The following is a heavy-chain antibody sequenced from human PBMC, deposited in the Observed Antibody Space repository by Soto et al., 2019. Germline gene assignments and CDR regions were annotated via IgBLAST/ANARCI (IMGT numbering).Heavy chain of an antibody. J-gene: IGHJ4*02. Sequence: VQLVQSGAEVKKPGSSVKVSCKASGGTFSSYAISWVRQAPGQGLEWMGGIIPIFGTANYAQKFQGRVTITADDAASTAYMELSSMRSDDTAVYYCESNKRYGDYVGDYYFDYWGQGPLVSVSS. V-gene: IGHV1-69*01. CDR1: GGTFSSYA. D-gene: IGHD4-17*01. CDR3: ESNKRYGDYVGDYYFDY. CDR2: IIPIFGTA.